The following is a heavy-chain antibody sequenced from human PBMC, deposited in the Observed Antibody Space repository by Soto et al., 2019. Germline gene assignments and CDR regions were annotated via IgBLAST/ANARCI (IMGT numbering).Heavy chain of an antibody. CDR2: ISGSGGGT. V-gene: IGHV3-23*01. J-gene: IGHJ1*01. Sequence: GGSLRLSCAASGFTFNIYAMSWFRQAPGKGLEWVSAISGSGGGTYYADSVEGRFTISRDNSNNTLYLQMSSLRAEDTAVYYYAKWGDVSSRRLLRYFQHWRQGTLVTVCS. D-gene: IGHD3-22*01. CDR1: GFTFNIYA. CDR3: AKWGDVSSRRLLRYFQH.